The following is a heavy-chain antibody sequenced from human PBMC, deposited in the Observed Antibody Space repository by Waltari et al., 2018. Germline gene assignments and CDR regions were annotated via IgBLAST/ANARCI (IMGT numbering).Heavy chain of an antibody. J-gene: IGHJ3*02. V-gene: IGHV4-34*01. CDR1: GVSLSGYY. D-gene: IGHD6-19*01. CDR2: INHSGST. Sequence: QVQLQQWGAGLLKPSETLSLTCAVYGVSLSGYYWRWIRQPPGKGLEWIGEINHSGSTNYNPSLKSRVTISVDTSKNQFSLKLSSVTAADTAVYYCASASEGWDDAFDIWGQGTMVTVSS. CDR3: ASASEGWDDAFDI.